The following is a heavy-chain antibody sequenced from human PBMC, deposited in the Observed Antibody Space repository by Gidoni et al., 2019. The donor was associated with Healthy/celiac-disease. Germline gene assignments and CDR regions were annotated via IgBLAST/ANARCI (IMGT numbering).Heavy chain of an antibody. CDR3: ARTHYISASWYFDL. CDR2: LYYSGST. CDR1: GGSISNGGYY. D-gene: IGHD3-10*01. Sequence: QVQLQESGPGLVKPSQTLSLSCTVSGGSISNGGYYWSWIRQHPGKGLEWIGFLYYSGSTYYHPSLKSRVTISVDTSKNQFSLKLSSVTAADTAVFYCARTHYISASWYFDLWGRGTLVTVSS. J-gene: IGHJ2*01. V-gene: IGHV4-31*03.